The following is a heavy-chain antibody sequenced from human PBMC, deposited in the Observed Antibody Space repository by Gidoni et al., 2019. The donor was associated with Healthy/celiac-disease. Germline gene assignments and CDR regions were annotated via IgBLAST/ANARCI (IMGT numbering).Heavy chain of an antibody. V-gene: IGHV3-23*01. Sequence: EVQLLEAGGGLVPPGGSLSPSCAASGFTFSSYAMSWVRQAPGKGLEWVSAMSGSGGSTYYADSVKGRFTISRDNSKNTLYLQMNSLRAEDTAVYYCAKWEGWRSCFDYWGQGTLVTVSS. CDR3: AKWEGWRSCFDY. CDR2: MSGSGGST. CDR1: GFTFSSYA. D-gene: IGHD1-26*01. J-gene: IGHJ4*02.